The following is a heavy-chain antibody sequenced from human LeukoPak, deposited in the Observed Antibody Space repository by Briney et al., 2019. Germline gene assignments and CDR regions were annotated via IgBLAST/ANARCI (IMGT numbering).Heavy chain of an antibody. CDR1: GYTFTGYY. D-gene: IGHD3-3*02. Sequence: GASVTVSFKASGYTFTGYYVHWLRQAPGQGLTWMGWINPNSGGIDYAQQYQGRVTLTRDTSISTAYMELSSLTSDDSAVYYCARAFFNSGFDYWGQGTLVTVSS. J-gene: IGHJ4*02. CDR3: ARAFFNSGFDY. V-gene: IGHV1-2*02. CDR2: INPNSGGI.